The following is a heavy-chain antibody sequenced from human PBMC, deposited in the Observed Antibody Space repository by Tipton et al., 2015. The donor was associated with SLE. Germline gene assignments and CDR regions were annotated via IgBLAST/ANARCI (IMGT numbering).Heavy chain of an antibody. CDR2: ISSSGRTT. D-gene: IGHD2-8*02. Sequence: SLRLSCAASGFNFRRTAMSWVRQAPGKGLEWVSGISSSGRTTYYADSVRGHFTISRDNSKDTLYLQMFSLRVGDTAVYFCAKEGGRGGVFDYWGQGTLVTVSS. CDR3: AKEGGRGGVFDY. CDR1: GFNFRRTA. J-gene: IGHJ4*02. V-gene: IGHV3-23*01.